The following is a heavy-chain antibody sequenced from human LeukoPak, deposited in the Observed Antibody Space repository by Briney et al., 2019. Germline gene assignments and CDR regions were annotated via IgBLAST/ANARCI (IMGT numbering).Heavy chain of an antibody. Sequence: PSETLSLTCTVSGGSISSYYWSWIRQPPGKGLEWIGYIYYSGSTNYNPSLKSRVTISVDTSKNQFSLKLSSVTAADTAVYYCARLWVGMATTHDAFDIWGQGTMVTVSS. J-gene: IGHJ3*02. CDR3: ARLWVGMATTHDAFDI. CDR2: IYYSGST. CDR1: GGSISSYY. D-gene: IGHD5-24*01. V-gene: IGHV4-59*08.